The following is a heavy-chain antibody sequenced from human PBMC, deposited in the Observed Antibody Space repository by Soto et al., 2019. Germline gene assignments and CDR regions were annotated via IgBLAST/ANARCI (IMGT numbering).Heavy chain of an antibody. V-gene: IGHV3-7*01. CDR2: IKQDGSEK. D-gene: IGHD3-9*01. CDR1: GFTFSSYW. J-gene: IGHJ3*02. CDR3: ARDGRYYEILTGYKTQGAFSI. Sequence: SGGSLRLSCAASGFTFSSYWMSWVRQAPGKGLGWVANIKQDGSEKYYVDSVKGRFTISRDNDKNSLYLQMNSLRAEDTAEYYCARDGRYYEILTGYKTQGAFSIWGKGTMVTVSS.